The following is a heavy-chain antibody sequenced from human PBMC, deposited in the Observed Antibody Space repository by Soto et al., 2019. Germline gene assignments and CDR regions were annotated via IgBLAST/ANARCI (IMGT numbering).Heavy chain of an antibody. CDR1: GESMSNTAYY. CDR2: IFYTGSA. D-gene: IGHD1-26*01. V-gene: IGHV4-39*01. J-gene: IGHJ4*02. Sequence: QLQLQESGPGLVKPSETLSLTCNVSGESMSNTAYYWGWIRQTPGKGLEWIGCIFYTGSAYYNSSLTSRVTISVDTSKNQFSLKLLSVAAADTAIYYCARLKSTYSGSYYGGGFFDYWGQGSLVTVSS. CDR3: ARLKSTYSGSYYGGGFFDY.